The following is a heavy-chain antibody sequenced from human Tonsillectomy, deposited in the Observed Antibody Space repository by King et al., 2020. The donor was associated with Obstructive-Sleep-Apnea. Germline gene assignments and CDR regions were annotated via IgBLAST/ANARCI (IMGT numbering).Heavy chain of an antibody. CDR3: ARIITVTRFDY. V-gene: IGHV4-38-2*02. CDR2: IYHSGST. Sequence: VQLVESGPGLVKPSETLSLTCTVSGYSISSGYYWGWIRQPPGKGLEWIGSIYHSGSTYYNPSLKSRVTISVDTSKNQFSLKLSSVTAADTAVYYCARIITVTRFDYWGQGTLVTVSS. CDR1: GYSISSGYY. J-gene: IGHJ4*02. D-gene: IGHD4-17*01.